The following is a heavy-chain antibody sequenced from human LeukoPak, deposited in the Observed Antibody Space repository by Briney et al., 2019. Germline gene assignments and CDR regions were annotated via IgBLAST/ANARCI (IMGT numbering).Heavy chain of an antibody. J-gene: IGHJ5*02. Sequence: PSETLSLTCTVSGGSMCGYYWSWIRQPPGKGLEWIGYIYYSGSTNYNPSLKSRVTISVDTSKNQFSLKLSSVTAADTAVYYCARRLGIAAAGAWFDPWGQGTLVTVSS. D-gene: IGHD6-13*01. CDR3: ARRLGIAAAGAWFDP. CDR1: GGSMCGYY. CDR2: IYYSGST. V-gene: IGHV4-59*08.